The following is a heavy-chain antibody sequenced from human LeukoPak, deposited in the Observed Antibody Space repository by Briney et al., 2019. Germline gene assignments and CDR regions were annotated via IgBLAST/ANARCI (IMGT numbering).Heavy chain of an antibody. Sequence: KPGESLKISCPGSGYTFTSYRISWVRQMPGKGLEWMGTIDLSDSYTNYSPSFQGHVTISADKSISTAYLQWSSLKASDTAIYYCVMGGSHYVMDVWGQGTTVTVSS. D-gene: IGHD1-26*01. V-gene: IGHV5-10-1*01. CDR1: GYTFTSYR. CDR3: VMGGSHYVMDV. J-gene: IGHJ6*02. CDR2: IDLSDSYT.